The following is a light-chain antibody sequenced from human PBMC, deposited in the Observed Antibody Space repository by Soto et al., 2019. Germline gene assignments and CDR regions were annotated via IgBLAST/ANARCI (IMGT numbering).Light chain of an antibody. J-gene: IGKJ5*01. CDR3: QQYNNWPIT. CDR1: QGVTDN. Sequence: EVVMTQSPATLSVSPGDGATLSCRASQGVTDNLAWYRQKPGQVPRLLIYGASTRATGIPARFSGSGSGTEFTLTISSLQSEDFAVYYCQQYNNWPITFGQGTRLEIK. V-gene: IGKV3-15*01. CDR2: GAS.